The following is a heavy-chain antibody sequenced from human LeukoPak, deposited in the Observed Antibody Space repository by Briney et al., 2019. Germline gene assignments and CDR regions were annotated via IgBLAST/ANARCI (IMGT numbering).Heavy chain of an antibody. CDR1: GGSFSGYY. Sequence: SETLSLTCAVYGGSFSGYYWSWIRQPPGKGLEWIGEINHSGSTNYNPSLKSRVTISVDTSKNQFSLKLSSATAADTAVYYCARHWGLGRRQLRRFDYWGQGTLVTVSS. CDR2: INHSGST. V-gene: IGHV4-34*01. J-gene: IGHJ4*02. D-gene: IGHD3-16*01. CDR3: ARHWGLGRRQLRRFDY.